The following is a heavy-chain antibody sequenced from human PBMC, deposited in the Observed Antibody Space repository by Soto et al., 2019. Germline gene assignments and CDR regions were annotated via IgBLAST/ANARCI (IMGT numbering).Heavy chain of an antibody. D-gene: IGHD3-9*01. V-gene: IGHV3-21*02. CDR1: GFAFNTYS. CDR3: VRDLGRYFRSGYMDL. J-gene: IGHJ6*03. CDR2: INEDSTYI. Sequence: EVQLVESGGGLVKLGGSLRLSCTASGFAFNTYSMNWVRQAPGKGLEWVSSINEDSTYIYYADSLRGRITISRDNAKDSLFLQMNSLRPDDTAVYYCVRDLGRYFRSGYMDLWGDGATVTVSS.